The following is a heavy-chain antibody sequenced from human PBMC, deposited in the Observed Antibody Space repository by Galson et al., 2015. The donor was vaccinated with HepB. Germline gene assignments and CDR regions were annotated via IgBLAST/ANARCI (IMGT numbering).Heavy chain of an antibody. J-gene: IGHJ4*02. V-gene: IGHV4-59*01. Sequence: ETLSLTCTVSGGSISGYYWTWIRQPPGKGLEWIGDIYHSESTKYNPSLKSRVTISVDTSKNHFSLNLSSATAADTAVYYCARGGYYYDGSGYFYHFGYWGQGTLVTVSA. CDR3: ARGGYYYDGSGYFYHFGY. D-gene: IGHD3-22*01. CDR1: GGSISGYY. CDR2: IYHSEST.